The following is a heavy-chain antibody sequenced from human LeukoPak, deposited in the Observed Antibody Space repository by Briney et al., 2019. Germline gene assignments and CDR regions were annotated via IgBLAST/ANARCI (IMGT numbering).Heavy chain of an antibody. J-gene: IGHJ6*03. CDR2: IHYSGST. CDR3: ARVEEGYGSGRRENYYYYYMDV. Sequence: SETLSLTCTVSGGSISSYYWSWIRQPPGKGLEWIGYIHYSGSTNYNPSLKSRVTISVNTSKNQFSLKLSSVTAADTAVYYCARVEEGYGSGRRENYYYYYMDVWGKGTTVTISS. V-gene: IGHV4-59*01. D-gene: IGHD3-10*01. CDR1: GGSISSYY.